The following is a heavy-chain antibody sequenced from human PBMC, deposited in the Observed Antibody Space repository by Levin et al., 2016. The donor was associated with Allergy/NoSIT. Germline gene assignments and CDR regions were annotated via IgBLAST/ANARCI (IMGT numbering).Heavy chain of an antibody. V-gene: IGHV1-2*06. CDR2: IDPRSGGT. CDR1: GFTFRDHY. J-gene: IGHJ3*02. CDR3: ATRWIHAFDM. Sequence: ASVKVSCKASGFTFRDHYTHWVRQAPGQGLQWMGRIDPRSGGTKYAQEFEGRLILTRDNSISTAYMELGGLTSDDAAMYYCATRWIHAFDMWGQGTVVTVSS. D-gene: IGHD1-1*01.